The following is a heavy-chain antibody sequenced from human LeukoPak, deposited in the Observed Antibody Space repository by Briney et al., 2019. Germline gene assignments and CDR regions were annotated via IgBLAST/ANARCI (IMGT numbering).Heavy chain of an antibody. J-gene: IGHJ4*02. Sequence: GGSLRPSCAPSGFTFSSYGMHWVRQAPGKGLEWVAFIRYDGSNKYYADSVKGRFTISRDNSKNTLYLQMNSLRAEDTAVYYCAKAGIQLWFGNYYFDYWGQGTLVTVSS. D-gene: IGHD5-18*01. V-gene: IGHV3-30*02. CDR2: IRYDGSNK. CDR3: AKAGIQLWFGNYYFDY. CDR1: GFTFSSYG.